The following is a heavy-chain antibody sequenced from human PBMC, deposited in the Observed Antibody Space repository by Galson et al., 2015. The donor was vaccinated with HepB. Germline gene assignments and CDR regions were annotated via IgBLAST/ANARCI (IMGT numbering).Heavy chain of an antibody. CDR2: VSYDGSNK. D-gene: IGHD5-18*01. CDR1: GFTFSSYG. Sequence: SLRLSCAASGFTFSSYGMHWVRQAPGKGLEWVAVVSYDGSNKYYADSVKGRFTISRDNSKNTLYLQMNSLRAEDTAIYYCAKDGGRGYTYGPNWFDPWGQGTLVTVS. J-gene: IGHJ5*02. V-gene: IGHV3-30*18. CDR3: AKDGGRGYTYGPNWFDP.